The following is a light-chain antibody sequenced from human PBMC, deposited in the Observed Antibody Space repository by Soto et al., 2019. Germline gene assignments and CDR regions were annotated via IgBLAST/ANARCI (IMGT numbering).Light chain of an antibody. J-gene: IGLJ1*01. CDR1: SSNIGSNT. V-gene: IGLV1-44*01. Sequence: SVLTQPPSTSGPPGQRVTISCYGSSSNIGSNTVNLYQHLPGTAPKLLIYSNNQGPSGVPDRFSGSKSGTSASLAISGLQYEDEADYYCAAWDDSLKGCYGCGTGTKVTV. CDR2: SNN. CDR3: AAWDDSLKGCYG.